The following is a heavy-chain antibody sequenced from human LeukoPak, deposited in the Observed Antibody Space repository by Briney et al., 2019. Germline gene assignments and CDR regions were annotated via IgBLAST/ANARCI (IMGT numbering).Heavy chain of an antibody. V-gene: IGHV3-43*02. J-gene: IGHJ5*02. Sequence: AGSLRLSCAASGFTIDDYAMHWVCQAPGTGLEWVSLISGDGGSTYYADSVKGRFTISRDSSKNSLYLQMNSLRTEDTALYYCAKGGYFDWFWVDGFDPWGQGTLVTVSS. CDR2: ISGDGGST. D-gene: IGHD3-9*01. CDR1: GFTIDDYA. CDR3: AKGGYFDWFWVDGFDP.